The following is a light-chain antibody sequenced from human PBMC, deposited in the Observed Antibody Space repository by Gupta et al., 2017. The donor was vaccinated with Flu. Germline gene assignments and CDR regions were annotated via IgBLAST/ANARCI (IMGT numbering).Light chain of an antibody. J-gene: IGLJ2*01. CDR3: SSYTSSITVV. CDR2: DVS. CDR1: SSDIGGYNY. Sequence: TSSDIGGYNYVSWYQQHPGKAPKLMIYDVSNRPSGVSNRFSGSKSGNTASLTISGLQAEDEADYYCSSYTSSITVVLGGGTKLTVL. V-gene: IGLV2-14*01.